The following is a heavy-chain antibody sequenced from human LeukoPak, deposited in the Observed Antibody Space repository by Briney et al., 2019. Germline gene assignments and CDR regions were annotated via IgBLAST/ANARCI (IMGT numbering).Heavy chain of an antibody. Sequence: PGGSLRLSCAASGFTFSTYGMHWVRQAPGKGLEYVSAISSDGDTPYYANYVKGRFTISRDNSKKMLYLQMGSLRAEDTAVYYCARRYCSSTICSHFDYWGQGTLVTVSS. CDR3: ARRYCSSTICSHFDY. J-gene: IGHJ4*02. CDR2: ISSDGDTP. D-gene: IGHD2-2*01. CDR1: GFTFSTYG. V-gene: IGHV3-64*01.